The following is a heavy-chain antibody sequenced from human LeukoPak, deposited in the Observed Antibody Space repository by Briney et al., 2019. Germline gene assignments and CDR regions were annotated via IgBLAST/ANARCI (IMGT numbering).Heavy chain of an antibody. J-gene: IGHJ4*02. V-gene: IGHV4-38-2*02. CDR2: IYHSGSA. Sequence: SETLSLTCTVSGYSIISGYNWAWIRQPPGKVLEGIGSIYHSGSAYYNPSLKSRVTISVDTSKNQFSLKLSSVTAADTAVYYCVRYCSSTTCYTRAVDYWGQGTLVTVSS. CDR1: GYSIISGYN. CDR3: VRYCSSTTCYTRAVDY. D-gene: IGHD2-2*02.